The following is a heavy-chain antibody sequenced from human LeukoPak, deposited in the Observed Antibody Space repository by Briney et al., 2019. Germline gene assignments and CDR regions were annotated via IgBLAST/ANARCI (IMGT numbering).Heavy chain of an antibody. CDR1: GYTFTSYG. CDR2: ISAYNGNT. J-gene: IGHJ6*03. V-gene: IGHV1-18*01. CDR3: ARERANDAYYYYYMDV. D-gene: IGHD1-1*01. Sequence: ASVKVSCKASGYTFTSYGISWVRRAPGQGLEWMGWISAYNGNTNYAQKLQGRVTMTTDTSTSTAYMELRSLRSDDTAVYYCARERANDAYYYYYMDVWGKGTTVTISS.